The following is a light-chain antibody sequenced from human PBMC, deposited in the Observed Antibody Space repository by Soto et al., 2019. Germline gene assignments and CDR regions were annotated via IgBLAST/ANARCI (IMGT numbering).Light chain of an antibody. V-gene: IGKV2-28*01. CDR3: MQALQTPPT. CDR2: LGS. Sequence: DIVMTQSPLSLPVTPGEPASISCRSSQSLLHSNGYNYLDWYLQKPGQSPQLLIYLGSNRASGVSDMFSGSGSGTDFTLKISRVEAEDVGVYYCMQALQTPPTFGQGTKVEIK. CDR1: QSLLHSNGYNY. J-gene: IGKJ1*01.